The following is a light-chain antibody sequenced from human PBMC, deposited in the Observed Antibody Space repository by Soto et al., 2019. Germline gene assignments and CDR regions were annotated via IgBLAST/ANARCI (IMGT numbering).Light chain of an antibody. CDR3: CSYAGSYTQLFV. CDR2: DVS. J-gene: IGLJ1*01. Sequence: QSALTQPRSVSGSPGQSVTISCTGTSSDVGGYNYVSWYQQHPGKAPKLMIYDVSKRPSGVPDRFSGSKSGNTASLTISGLQAEDEADYYCCSYAGSYTQLFVFGTGTKVTVL. V-gene: IGLV2-11*01. CDR1: SSDVGGYNY.